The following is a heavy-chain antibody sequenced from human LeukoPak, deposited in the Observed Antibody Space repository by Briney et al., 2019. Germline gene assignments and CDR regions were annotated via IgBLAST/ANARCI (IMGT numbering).Heavy chain of an antibody. Sequence: GGSLRLSCAASGFTFNTYAMSWVRQAPGKGLEWGSVISGRDGSTYYADSVKGRFIISRDNSKNTLYLLMNRLRAEDSAVYYCATHYYDTTGLPPFDYWGQGTLVTVSS. CDR1: GFTFNTYA. V-gene: IGHV3-23*01. J-gene: IGHJ4*02. CDR2: ISGRDGST. D-gene: IGHD3-22*01. CDR3: ATHYYDTTGLPPFDY.